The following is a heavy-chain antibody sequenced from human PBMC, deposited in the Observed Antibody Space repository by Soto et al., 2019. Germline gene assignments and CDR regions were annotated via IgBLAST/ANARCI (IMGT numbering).Heavy chain of an antibody. D-gene: IGHD6-6*01. CDR2: IYYSGST. CDR3: ARDFGIAARPPVRWYYGTEV. J-gene: IGHJ6*02. Sequence: TSETLSLTCTVSGGSISSGDYYWSWILHPPGKGLEWIGYIYYSGSTYYNPSLKSRVTISVDTSKNQFSLKLSSVTAADTAVYYCARDFGIAARPPVRWYYGTEVSGQGTTVIVSS. V-gene: IGHV4-30-4*01. CDR1: GGSISSGDYY.